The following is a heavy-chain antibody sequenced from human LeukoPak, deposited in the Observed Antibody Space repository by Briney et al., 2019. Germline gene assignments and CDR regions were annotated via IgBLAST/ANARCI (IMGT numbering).Heavy chain of an antibody. CDR2: ISSDGSNK. J-gene: IGHJ4*02. CDR3: ARAGPGSYTPFDY. D-gene: IGHD3-10*01. Sequence: PGRSLRLSCAASGFSFRDFVMHWVRQAPGKGLEWVADISSDGSNKYYGDSMKGRFIISRDNSKNTLYLQMNSLRPEDTSMYYCARAGPGSYTPFDYWGQGTLVTVSS. V-gene: IGHV3-30*04. CDR1: GFSFRDFV.